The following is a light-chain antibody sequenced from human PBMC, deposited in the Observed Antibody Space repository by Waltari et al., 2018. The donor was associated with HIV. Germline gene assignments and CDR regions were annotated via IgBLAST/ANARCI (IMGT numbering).Light chain of an antibody. CDR2: EVT. Sequence: GQSVTISCTGSSSDIGAYDSVSWFQQHPRSAPKLLLYEVTRQPSSFAARFSGSRSGSTAFLTVAGRQPDGEATYFCSSYGDSLRFLFGGGTDVTV. CDR3: SSYGDSLRFL. J-gene: IGLJ3*02. CDR1: SSDIGAYDS. V-gene: IGLV2-8*01.